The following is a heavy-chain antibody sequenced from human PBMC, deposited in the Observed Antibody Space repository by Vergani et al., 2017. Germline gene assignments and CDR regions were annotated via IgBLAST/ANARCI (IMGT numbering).Heavy chain of an antibody. V-gene: IGHV3-30*02. CDR1: GFTFSSYV. CDR3: AKPAIRPTVGGTDWWEFDY. Sequence: QVHLVESGGGVVQPGGSLRLSCAASGFTFSSYVMHWVRQGPGKGLEWVAFIRYDGDFRYYADSVRGRFTISRDNSGNTLYLQMNSLIPEDTGVYFCAKPAIRPTVGGTDWWEFDYWGQGTLVTVSS. D-gene: IGHD2-8*02. CDR2: IRYDGDFR. J-gene: IGHJ4*02.